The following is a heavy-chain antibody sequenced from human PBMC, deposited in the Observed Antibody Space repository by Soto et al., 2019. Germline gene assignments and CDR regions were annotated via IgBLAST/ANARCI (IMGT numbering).Heavy chain of an antibody. CDR3: ARGHTMVVVVIHDAFDI. D-gene: IGHD3-22*01. V-gene: IGHV3-48*03. J-gene: IGHJ3*02. CDR2: ISSSGSTI. Sequence: GGSLRLSCAASGFTFSSYEMNWVRQAPGKGLEWVSYISSSGSTIYYADSVKGRFTISRDNAKNSLYLQMNSLRAEDTAVYYCARGHTMVVVVIHDAFDIWGQGTMVTVSS. CDR1: GFTFSSYE.